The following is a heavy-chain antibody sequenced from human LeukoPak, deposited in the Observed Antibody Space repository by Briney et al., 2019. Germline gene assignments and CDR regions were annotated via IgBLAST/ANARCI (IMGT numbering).Heavy chain of an antibody. D-gene: IGHD6-13*01. J-gene: IGHJ6*03. Sequence: GESLKISCKGSGYSFTSYWIGWVRQMPGKGLEWMGIIYPGDSDTRYSPSFQGQVTISADKSISTAYLQWSSLKASDTAMYYCARSPAAAPAYYYYYMDVWGKGTTVTVSS. CDR3: ARSPAAAPAYYYYYMDV. CDR2: IYPGDSDT. V-gene: IGHV5-51*01. CDR1: GYSFTSYW.